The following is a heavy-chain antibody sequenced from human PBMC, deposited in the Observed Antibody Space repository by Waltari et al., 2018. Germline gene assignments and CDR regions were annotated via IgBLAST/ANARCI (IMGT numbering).Heavy chain of an antibody. CDR2: VHRSGRT. D-gene: IGHD1-26*01. CDR1: GDSMSSTDL. V-gene: IGHV4-4*02. J-gene: IGHJ5*02. Sequence: QLQLQQSGPGLVKPSESLSLTCAVFGDSMSSTDLWSWVRQSPGKGLEWIGQVHRSGRTKYNPSFASRVIVSVDTSNDQFSLNVPSPIAADTAISYCARDRGIGLYLDPWGQGTLVTVSP. CDR3: ARDRGIGLYLDP.